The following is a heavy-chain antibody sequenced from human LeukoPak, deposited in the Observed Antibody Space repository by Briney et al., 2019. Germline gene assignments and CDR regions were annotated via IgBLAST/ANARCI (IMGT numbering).Heavy chain of an antibody. D-gene: IGHD5-24*01. CDR1: GGSFSGYY. CDR2: INHSGST. CDR3: AGGDGYYYTGA. Sequence: PSETLSLTCAVYGGSFSGYYWSWIRQPPGKGMEWIGEINHSGSTNYNPSLKSRVTISVDTSKNQFSLKLSSVTAADTAVYYCAGGDGYYYTGAWGQGTLVTVSS. V-gene: IGHV4-34*01. J-gene: IGHJ5*02.